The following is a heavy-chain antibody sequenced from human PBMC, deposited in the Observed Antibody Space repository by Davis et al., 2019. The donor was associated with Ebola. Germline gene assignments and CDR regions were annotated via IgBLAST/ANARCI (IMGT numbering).Heavy chain of an antibody. D-gene: IGHD3-10*01. J-gene: IGHJ6*02. CDR2: IYYSGGT. Sequence: MPSETLSLTCTVSGASISSSRYYWGWIRQPPGKGLEWIGSIYYSGGTYYNPSLKSRVTISVDTSKNQISLRLNSVTPEDTAVYYCARARGERFGELLYYYYGMDVWGQGTTVTVSS. CDR3: ARARGERFGELLYYYYGMDV. CDR1: GASISSSRYY. V-gene: IGHV4-39*01.